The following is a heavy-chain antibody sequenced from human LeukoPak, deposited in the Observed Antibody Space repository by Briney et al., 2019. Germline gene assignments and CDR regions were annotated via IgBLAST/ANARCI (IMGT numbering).Heavy chain of an antibody. CDR3: DIVVVVAAPYYYYGMDV. V-gene: IGHV3-11*01. J-gene: IGHJ6*02. CDR1: GFTFSDYY. CDR2: ISSSGSTI. D-gene: IGHD2-15*01. Sequence: PGGSLRLSCAASGFTFSDYYMSRIRQATGKGLEWVSYISSSGSTIYYADSVKGRFTISRGNAKNSLYLQMNSLRAEDTAVYARDIVVVVAAPYYYYGMDVWGQGTTVTVSS.